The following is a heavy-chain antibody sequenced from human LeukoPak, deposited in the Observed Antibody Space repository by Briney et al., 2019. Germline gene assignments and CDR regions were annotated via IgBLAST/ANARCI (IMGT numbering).Heavy chain of an antibody. V-gene: IGHV3-33*06. J-gene: IGHJ4*02. Sequence: GGSLRLSCAASGFTFSSYGMHWVRQAPGKGLEWVAVIWYDGSNKYYADSVKGRFTISRDNSKNTLYLQMNSLRAEDTAVYYCAKVEDIVVVPAALDGWGQGTLVTVSS. D-gene: IGHD2-2*01. CDR3: AKVEDIVVVPAALDG. CDR2: IWYDGSNK. CDR1: GFTFSSYG.